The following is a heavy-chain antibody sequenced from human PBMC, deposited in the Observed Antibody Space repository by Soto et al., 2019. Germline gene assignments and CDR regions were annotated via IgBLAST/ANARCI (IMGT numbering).Heavy chain of an antibody. V-gene: IGHV3-21*06. Sequence: GGSLRLSCAASGFTFTRYSMNWVRQAPGKGLEWVSSIGSTTNYIYYGDSMKGRFTISRDNAKNSLYLEMNSLRAEDTAVYYCARESEDLTSNFDYWGQGTLVTVSS. CDR2: IGSTTNYI. CDR3: ARESEDLTSNFDY. CDR1: GFTFTRYS. J-gene: IGHJ4*02.